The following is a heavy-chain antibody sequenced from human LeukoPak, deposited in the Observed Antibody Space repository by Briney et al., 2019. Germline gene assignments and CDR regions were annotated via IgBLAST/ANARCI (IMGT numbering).Heavy chain of an antibody. CDR2: ISSSSSYI. D-gene: IGHD3-22*01. J-gene: IGHJ4*02. V-gene: IGHV3-21*01. Sequence: GGSLRLSCAASGFTFSSYSMNWVRQAPGKGLEWVSSISSSSSYIYYADSVKGRFTISRDNAKNSLYLQMNSLRAEDTAVYYCARVGAYDSSGYTSDYWGQGTLVTVSS. CDR1: GFTFSSYS. CDR3: ARVGAYDSSGYTSDY.